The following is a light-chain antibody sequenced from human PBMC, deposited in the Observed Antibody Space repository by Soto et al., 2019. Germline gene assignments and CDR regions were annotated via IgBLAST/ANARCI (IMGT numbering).Light chain of an antibody. CDR2: GAS. V-gene: IGKV3D-15*01. Sequence: VVMAQAPATLPVSPGVIVTLSCRASQSVGNNLAWYQQRPGQPPRLLIYGASTRDTGVPTRFSGSGSGTEFTLNITSLQSEDFAVYYCQQYNNWPLWTFGQGTKVDIK. J-gene: IGKJ1*01. CDR1: QSVGNN. CDR3: QQYNNWPLWT.